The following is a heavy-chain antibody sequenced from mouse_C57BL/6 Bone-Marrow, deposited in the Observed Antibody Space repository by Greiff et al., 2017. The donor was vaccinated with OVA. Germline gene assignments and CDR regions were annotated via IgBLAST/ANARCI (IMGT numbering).Heavy chain of an antibody. CDR3: ARKGYDYDGGYYFDY. V-gene: IGHV1-50*01. CDR1: GYTFTSYW. D-gene: IGHD2-4*01. Sequence: VQLQQPGAELVKPGASVKLSCKASGYTFTSYWMQWVKQRPGQGLEWIGEIDPSDSYTNYNQKFKGKATLTVDTSSSTAYMQLSSLTSEDSAVYYCARKGYDYDGGYYFDYWGQGTTLTVSS. J-gene: IGHJ2*01. CDR2: IDPSDSYT.